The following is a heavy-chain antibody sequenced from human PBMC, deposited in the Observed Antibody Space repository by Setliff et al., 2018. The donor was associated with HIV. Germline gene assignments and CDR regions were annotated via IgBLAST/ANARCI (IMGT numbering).Heavy chain of an antibody. D-gene: IGHD3-3*01. J-gene: IGHJ5*02. CDR3: ARHFGISYRSPFDP. Sequence: PGESLKISCKGSGYGFSSYWIGWVRQMPGKGLEWMGIIYPGDSSTRYSPSFEGQVTVSVDRSINTAYLHWSSLKASDTAMYYCARHFGISYRSPFDPWGQGTLVTVSS. CDR2: IYPGDSST. V-gene: IGHV5-51*01. CDR1: GYGFSSYW.